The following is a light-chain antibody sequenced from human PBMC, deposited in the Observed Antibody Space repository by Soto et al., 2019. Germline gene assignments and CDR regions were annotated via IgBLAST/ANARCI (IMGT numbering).Light chain of an antibody. CDR2: DVS. Sequence: ALAQPASVSGSPGQSITISCTGTSSDVGGYNYVSWYRQHPGKAPKLMIYDVSNRPSGVSNRFSGSKSGNTASLTISGLQAEDEADYYCSSYTSSSTLDVFGTGTKVTVL. CDR3: SSYTSSSTLDV. J-gene: IGLJ1*01. V-gene: IGLV2-14*01. CDR1: SSDVGGYNY.